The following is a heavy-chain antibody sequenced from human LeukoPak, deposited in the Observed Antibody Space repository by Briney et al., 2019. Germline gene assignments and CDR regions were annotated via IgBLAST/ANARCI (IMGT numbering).Heavy chain of an antibody. V-gene: IGHV3-53*01. CDR2: IYSGGST. D-gene: IGHD3-10*01. CDR1: GFTVSSNY. CDR3: ARDRDANWFDP. J-gene: IGHJ5*02. Sequence: GGSLRLSCAASGFTVSSNYMNWVRQALGKGLEWVSVIYSGGSTYYADSVKGRFTISRDNSKNTLYLQMNSLRAEDTAVYYCARDRDANWFDPWGQGTLVTVSS.